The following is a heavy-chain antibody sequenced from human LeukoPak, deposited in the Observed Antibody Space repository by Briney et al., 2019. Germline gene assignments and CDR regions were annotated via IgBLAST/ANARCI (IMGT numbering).Heavy chain of an antibody. J-gene: IGHJ4*02. CDR1: GYTFTGYY. CDR3: ARVTPVVTAVDY. D-gene: IGHD3-22*01. V-gene: IGHV1-2*02. Sequence: ASVKVSCKASGYTFTGYYMHWVRQAPGQGLEWMGWINPNSGGTNYVQKFQGRVTMTRGTSISTAYMELSRLRSDDTAVYYCARVTPVVTAVDYWGQGTLVTVSS. CDR2: INPNSGGT.